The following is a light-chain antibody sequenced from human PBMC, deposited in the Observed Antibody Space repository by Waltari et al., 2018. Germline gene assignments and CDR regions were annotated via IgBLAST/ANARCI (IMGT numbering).Light chain of an antibody. J-gene: IGKJ1*01. CDR2: GAP. V-gene: IGKV3-20*01. CDR3: QQYGSPLTWT. CDR1: QTFSSNF. Sequence: VFTQSPRPLPLCPGERATLSCRAIQTFSSNFLPWYQNKPGRAPRLLIYGAPNRATGIPDRFSGSGSGTDFNFTIIRLEPEDSAVYYCQQYGSPLTWTFGQGTKVEIK.